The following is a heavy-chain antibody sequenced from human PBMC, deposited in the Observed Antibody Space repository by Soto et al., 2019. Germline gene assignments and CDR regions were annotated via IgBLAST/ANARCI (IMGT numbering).Heavy chain of an antibody. J-gene: IGHJ3*02. Sequence: QVQLVQSGAEVKKPGSSVKVSCKASGGTFSTSSINWVRQAPGQRPEWMGNILPIFGTADYAQKFQGRVTITADKSTNTAYLALRSLLSEDTAVYYCARGHEYGGNSDDFDIWGQGTVVTVSS. D-gene: IGHD4-17*01. V-gene: IGHV1-69*14. CDR1: GGTFSTSS. CDR3: ARGHEYGGNSDDFDI. CDR2: ILPIFGTA.